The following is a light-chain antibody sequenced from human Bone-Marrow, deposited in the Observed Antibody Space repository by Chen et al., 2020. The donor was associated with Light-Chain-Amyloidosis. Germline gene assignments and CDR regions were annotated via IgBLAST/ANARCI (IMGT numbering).Light chain of an antibody. CDR2: GDT. CDR1: DLPTKY. CDR3: QSADSSGTYEVI. V-gene: IGLV3-25*03. Sequence: SYELTQPPSVSVSPGQTARINCSGDDLPTKYAYWYQQKPGRAPVLVIHGDTDRPSGISERFSGSSSGTTATLTISGVQAEDEADYHCQSADSSGTYEVIFGGGTKLPVL. J-gene: IGLJ2*01.